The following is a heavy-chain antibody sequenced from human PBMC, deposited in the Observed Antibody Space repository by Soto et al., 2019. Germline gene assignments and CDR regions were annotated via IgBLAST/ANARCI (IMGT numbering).Heavy chain of an antibody. CDR3: ARAVHPYCSSTSCYPGGAFDI. V-gene: IGHV1-18*01. CDR1: GYTFTSYG. Sequence: ASVKVFCKASGYTFTSYGISWVRQAPGQGLEWMGWISAYNGNTNYAQKLQGRVTMTTDTSTSTAYMELRSLRSDDTAVYYCARAVHPYCSSTSCYPGGAFDIWGQGTMVTVSS. J-gene: IGHJ3*02. CDR2: ISAYNGNT. D-gene: IGHD2-2*01.